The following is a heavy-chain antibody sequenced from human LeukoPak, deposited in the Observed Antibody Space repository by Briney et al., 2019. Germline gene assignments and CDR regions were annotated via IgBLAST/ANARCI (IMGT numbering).Heavy chain of an antibody. J-gene: IGHJ3*02. CDR3: ARRGADYYGSGSQDGDAFDI. D-gene: IGHD3-10*01. CDR1: GYTFTSYY. CDR2: INPSGGST. V-gene: IGHV1-46*01. Sequence: GASVMVSCKASGYTFTSYYMHWVRQAPGQGLEWMGIINPSGGSTSYAQKFQGRVTMTRDTSTSTVYMELSSLRSEDTAVYYCARRGADYYGSGSQDGDAFDIWGQGTMVTVSS.